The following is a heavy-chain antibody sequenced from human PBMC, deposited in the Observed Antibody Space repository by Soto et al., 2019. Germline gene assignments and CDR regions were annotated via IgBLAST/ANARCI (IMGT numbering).Heavy chain of an antibody. CDR3: AKSRYADSSGDYYDF. D-gene: IGHD3-22*01. CDR1: GFTFSNYA. J-gene: IGHJ4*02. CDR2: IGGRGTSS. Sequence: GGSLRLSCAASGFTFSNYAMSWVRQAPGKGLEWVSGIGGRGTSSYYADSVKGRFAISRDNSYNSLFLQLHSLRAEDTAVYYCAKSRYADSSGDYYDFWGQGTRVTVSS. V-gene: IGHV3-23*01.